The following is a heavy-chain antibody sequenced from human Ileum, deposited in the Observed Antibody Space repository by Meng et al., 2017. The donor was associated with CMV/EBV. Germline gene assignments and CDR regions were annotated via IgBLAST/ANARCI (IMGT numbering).Heavy chain of an antibody. J-gene: IGHJ4*02. CDR3: ARESELLRFDH. Sequence: QLQLQNSVPGLVKTSQIRSITCDIYVDSVSSNNVAWNWIRQSPLRGLEWLGRTAYRSKWDYEYSVSVESRITISPDTSKNQFSLHLTFVTPEDTAIYYCARESELLRFDHWGQGTLVTVSS. D-gene: IGHD6-6*01. CDR2: TAYRSKWDY. CDR1: VDSVSSNNVA. V-gene: IGHV6-1*01.